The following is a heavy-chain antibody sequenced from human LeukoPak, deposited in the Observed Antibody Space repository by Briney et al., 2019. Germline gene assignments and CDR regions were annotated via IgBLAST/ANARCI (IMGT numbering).Heavy chain of an antibody. CDR2: INPNSGGT. J-gene: IGHJ5*02. V-gene: IGHV1-2*02. Sequence: ASVKVSCKASGYTFTGYYMHWVRQAPGQGLEWMGWINPNSGGTNYAQKFQGRVTMTRDTSISTAYMELSRLRSDDTAVYYCALLEWSPTWGWFDPWGQGTLVTVSS. CDR3: ALLEWSPTWGWFDP. D-gene: IGHD3-3*01. CDR1: GYTFTGYY.